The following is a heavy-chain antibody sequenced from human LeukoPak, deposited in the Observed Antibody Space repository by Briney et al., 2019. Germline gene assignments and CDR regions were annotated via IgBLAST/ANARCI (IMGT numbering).Heavy chain of an antibody. V-gene: IGHV4-34*01. CDR3: ARGMAATIPDFDY. D-gene: IGHD5-12*01. CDR1: GGSFSGYY. CDR2: INHSGST. Sequence: SETLSLTYAVDGGSFSGYYWSWIRQPPGKRLEWIVEINHSGSTNYNPSLKSRVTISVDTSNNQFSLKLSPMTAADTAVYCWARGMAATIPDFDYWGQGTLVTVSS. J-gene: IGHJ4*02.